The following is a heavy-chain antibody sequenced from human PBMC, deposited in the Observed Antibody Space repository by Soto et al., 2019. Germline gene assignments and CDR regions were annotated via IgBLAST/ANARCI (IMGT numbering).Heavy chain of an antibody. Sequence: SVKVSCKASGGTFSSYAISWVRQAPGQGLEWMGGIIPIFGTANYAQKFQGRVTITADESTSTAYVELSSLRSEDTAVYYCARKLHSSGWYGEYYFDYWGQGTLVTVSS. CDR2: IIPIFGTA. CDR1: GGTFSSYA. D-gene: IGHD6-19*01. CDR3: ARKLHSSGWYGEYYFDY. J-gene: IGHJ4*02. V-gene: IGHV1-69*13.